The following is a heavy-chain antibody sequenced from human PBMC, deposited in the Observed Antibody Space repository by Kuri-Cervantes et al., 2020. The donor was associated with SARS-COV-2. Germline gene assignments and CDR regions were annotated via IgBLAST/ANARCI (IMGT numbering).Heavy chain of an antibody. V-gene: IGHV3-7*01. J-gene: IGHJ3*02. CDR1: GFPFSHYG. CDR2: IKQDGSEK. D-gene: IGHD3-22*01. CDR3: ARTVYYRFAFDI. Sequence: GESLKISCAASGFPFSHYGMHWVRQAPGKGLEWVANIKQDGSEKYYVDSVKGRFTISRDNAKNSLYLQMNSLRAEDTAVYYCARTVYYRFAFDIWGQGTMVTVSS.